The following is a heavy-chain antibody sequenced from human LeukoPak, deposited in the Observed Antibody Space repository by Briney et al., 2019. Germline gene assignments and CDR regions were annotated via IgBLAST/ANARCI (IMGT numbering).Heavy chain of an antibody. J-gene: IGHJ3*02. CDR2: VNSDGTGT. V-gene: IGHV3-74*01. Sequence: PGGSLRLSCAAAGFTFSSYWMHWVRQAPGKGLLWVSRVNSDGTGTTYADSVKGRFTISRDSAKNTLYLQMNSLRAEDTAVYYCAWGTHVYNYYGHDAFDIWGQGTMVTVS. CDR3: AWGTHVYNYYGHDAFDI. D-gene: IGHD5-24*01. CDR1: GFTFSSYW.